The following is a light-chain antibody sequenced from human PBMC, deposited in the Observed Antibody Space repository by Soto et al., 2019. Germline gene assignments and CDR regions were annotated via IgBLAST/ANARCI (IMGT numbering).Light chain of an antibody. J-gene: IGLJ2*01. CDR1: SSDVGGYNY. V-gene: IGLV2-8*01. CDR3: SSYGGSNNLI. CDR2: EVS. Sequence: QSALTQPPSASGSPGQSVTISCSGTSSDVGGYNYVSWYQQHPGKAPKLMIYEVSKRPSGVPDRFSGSKSGNTVSLTVSGLQAEDEADYYCSSYGGSNNLIFGGGTKLTVL.